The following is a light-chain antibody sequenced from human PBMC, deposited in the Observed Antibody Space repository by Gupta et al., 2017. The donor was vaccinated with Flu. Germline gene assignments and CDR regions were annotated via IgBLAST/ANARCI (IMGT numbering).Light chain of an antibody. CDR2: DAS. J-gene: IGKJ2*01. V-gene: IGKV3-20*01. Sequence: TLSLSPGERATLACRASQSVSRNYLAWYKQKPGQAPRLLIYDASNSDTGIPDRFRGSGSGKDFSLTITRREPEDFAVYYCQQYGSLPPHTFGPGTKLEIK. CDR3: QQYGSLPPHT. CDR1: QSVSRNY.